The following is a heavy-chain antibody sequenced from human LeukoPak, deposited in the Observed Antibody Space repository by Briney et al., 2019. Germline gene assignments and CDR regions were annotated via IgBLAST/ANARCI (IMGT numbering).Heavy chain of an antibody. Sequence: GGSLRLSCAASGFTFSSYGMSWVRQAPGKGLEWVSAISGSGGSTYYADSVKGRFTISRDNSKNTLYLQMNSLRAEDTAVYYCAKHYDFWSGYQSDAFDIWGQGTMVTVSS. D-gene: IGHD3-3*01. CDR3: AKHYDFWSGYQSDAFDI. J-gene: IGHJ3*02. CDR1: GFTFSSYG. CDR2: ISGSGGST. V-gene: IGHV3-23*01.